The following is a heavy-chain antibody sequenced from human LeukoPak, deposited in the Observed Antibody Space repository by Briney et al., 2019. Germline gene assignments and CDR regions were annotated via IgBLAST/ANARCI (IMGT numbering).Heavy chain of an antibody. CDR1: GFTFSSYW. Sequence: GGSLRLSCAASGFTFSSYWMSWVRQAPGKGLEWVANIKQDGSEKYYVDSVKGRFTISGDNAKNSLYLQMNSLRAEDTAVYYCARQGDVEQWLPYYWGQGTLVTVSS. J-gene: IGHJ4*02. CDR2: IKQDGSEK. V-gene: IGHV3-7*01. CDR3: ARQGDVEQWLPYY. D-gene: IGHD6-19*01.